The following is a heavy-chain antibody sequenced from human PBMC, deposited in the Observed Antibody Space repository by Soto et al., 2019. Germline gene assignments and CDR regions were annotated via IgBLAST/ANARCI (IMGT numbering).Heavy chain of an antibody. V-gene: IGHV4-30-4*01. D-gene: IGHD6-6*01. J-gene: IGHJ5*02. CDR3: ARERPDGARLDP. CDR2: IYYSGST. CDR1: GGSISSGDYY. Sequence: QVQLQESGPGLVKPSQTLSLTCSVSGGSISSGDYYRSWIRQPPGKGLEWIGYIYYSGSTYYNPSLKSRVTISVDTSKNQFSLKLSSVTAADTAVYYCARERPDGARLDPWGQGTLVTVSS.